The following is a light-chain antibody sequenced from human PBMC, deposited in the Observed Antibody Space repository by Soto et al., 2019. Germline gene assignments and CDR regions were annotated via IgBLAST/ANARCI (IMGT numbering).Light chain of an antibody. Sequence: QSALTQPASVSGSPGQSITISCTGTSSDVGNYNLVSWYQQHPGKAPKLMIYEGSKRPSGVSNRFSGSKSGNTASLTISGLHAEDEADYYCCSYGGRNTLVFGGGTKLTVL. V-gene: IGLV2-23*01. CDR2: EGS. J-gene: IGLJ2*01. CDR1: SSDVGNYNL. CDR3: CSYGGRNTLV.